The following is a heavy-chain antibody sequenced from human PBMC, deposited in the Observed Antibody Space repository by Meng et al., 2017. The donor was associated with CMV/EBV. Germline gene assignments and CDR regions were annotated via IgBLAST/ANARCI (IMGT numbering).Heavy chain of an antibody. J-gene: IGHJ4*02. D-gene: IGHD6-13*01. CDR1: GYTFTSYY. CDR3: ARARSRKGSSYIAAAGPQMDY. Sequence: QGQLVQPGARVKKPGASVKVSCKTSGYTFTSYYMHWVRQAPGQGLEWMGIINPSGGSTSYAQKFQGRVTMTRDTSTSTVYMELSSLRSEDTAVYYCARARSRKGSSYIAAAGPQMDYWGQGTLVTVSS. V-gene: IGHV1-46*01. CDR2: INPSGGST.